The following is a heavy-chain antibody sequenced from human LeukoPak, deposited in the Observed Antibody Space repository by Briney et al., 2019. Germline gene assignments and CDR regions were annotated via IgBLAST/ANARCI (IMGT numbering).Heavy chain of an antibody. D-gene: IGHD3-22*01. CDR3: ASRLYDSARNFDY. CDR2: IYHSGSV. V-gene: IGHV4-4*02. CDR1: GGSTSISKR. Sequence: PSETLSLTCAFSGGSTSISKRWSWVRRPPGKGLEWIGEIYHSGSVNYNPSLKNRVTISVDKSRNQFSLKLTSVTAADTAVYYCASRLYDSARNFDYWGQGTRV. J-gene: IGHJ4*02.